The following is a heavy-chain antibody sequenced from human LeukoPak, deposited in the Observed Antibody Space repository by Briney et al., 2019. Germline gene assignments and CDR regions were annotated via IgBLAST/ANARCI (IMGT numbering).Heavy chain of an antibody. D-gene: IGHD3-3*01. J-gene: IGHJ6*02. CDR2: INPNSGGT. Sequence: ASVKVSCKASGYTFTGYYMHWVRQAPGQGLEWMGWINPNSGGTNYAQKFQGRVTMTRDTSISTAYMELSRLRSDDTAVYYCARAPPDFWSGYYISGPYYYYGMDVWGQGTRSPSP. CDR3: ARAPPDFWSGYYISGPYYYYGMDV. CDR1: GYTFTGYY. V-gene: IGHV1-2*02.